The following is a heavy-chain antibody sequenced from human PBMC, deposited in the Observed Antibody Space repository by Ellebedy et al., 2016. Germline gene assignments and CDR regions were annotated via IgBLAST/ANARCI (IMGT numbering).Heavy chain of an antibody. CDR3: ARDMPRAKGGYDREDYYYYGMDV. J-gene: IGHJ6*02. Sequence: ASVKVSCXASGYTFTSYRISWVRQAPGQGLEWMGWISAYNGNTNYAQKLQGRVTMTTDTSTSTAYMELRSLRSDDTAVYYCARDMPRAKGGYDREDYYYYGMDVWGQGTTVTVSS. D-gene: IGHD5-12*01. V-gene: IGHV1-18*01. CDR2: ISAYNGNT. CDR1: GYTFTSYR.